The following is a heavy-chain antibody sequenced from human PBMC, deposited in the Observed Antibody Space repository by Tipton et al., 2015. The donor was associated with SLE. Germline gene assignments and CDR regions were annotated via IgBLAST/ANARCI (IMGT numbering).Heavy chain of an antibody. CDR2: ISSSGSTI. D-gene: IGHD6-13*01. CDR1: GFTFSSYW. CDR3: ARDSSSWSGAEYFQH. J-gene: IGHJ1*01. V-gene: IGHV3-48*04. Sequence: SLRLSCAASGFTFSSYWMSWVRQAPGKGLEWVSYISSSGSTIYYADSVKGRFTISRDNAKNSLYLQMNSLRAEDTAVYYCARDSSSWSGAEYFQHWGQGTLVTVSS.